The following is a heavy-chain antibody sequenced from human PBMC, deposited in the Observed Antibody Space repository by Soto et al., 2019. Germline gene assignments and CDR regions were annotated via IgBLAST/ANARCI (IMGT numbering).Heavy chain of an antibody. CDR1: GFTFSSYA. Sequence: PGGSLRLSCAASGFTFSSYAMHWVRQAPGKGLEWVAVISYDGSNKYYADSVKGRFTISRDNSKNTLYLQMNSLRAEDTAVYYCARVYEPRYFDWLRALYYYGMDVWGQGTTVTVSS. CDR2: ISYDGSNK. V-gene: IGHV3-30-3*01. CDR3: ARVYEPRYFDWLRALYYYGMDV. J-gene: IGHJ6*02. D-gene: IGHD3-9*01.